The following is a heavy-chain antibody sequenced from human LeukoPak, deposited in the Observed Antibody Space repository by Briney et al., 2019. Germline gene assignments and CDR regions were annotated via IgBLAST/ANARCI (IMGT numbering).Heavy chain of an antibody. V-gene: IGHV3-49*04. CDR2: IRSKAYGGTT. Sequence: GGSLRLSCTASGFTFGDYAMSWVRQAPGKGLEWVGFIRSKAYGGTTEYAASVKGRFTISRDDSKSIAYLQMNSLKTEDTAVYYCTRAVESGYDRGGYYYYYYYMDVWGKGTTVTISS. CDR3: TRAVESGYDRGGYYYYYYYMDV. CDR1: GFTFGDYA. D-gene: IGHD5-12*01. J-gene: IGHJ6*03.